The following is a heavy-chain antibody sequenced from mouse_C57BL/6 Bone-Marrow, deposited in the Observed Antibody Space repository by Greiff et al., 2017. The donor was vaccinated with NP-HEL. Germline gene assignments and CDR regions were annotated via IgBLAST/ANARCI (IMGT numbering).Heavy chain of an antibody. Sequence: EVKLVESGGGLVQSGRSLRLSCATSGFTFSDFYMEWVRQAPGKGLEWIAASRNKANDYTTEYSASVKGRFIVSRDTSQSILYLQMNALRAEDTAIYYCARDALPGDYAMDYWGQGTSVTVSS. D-gene: IGHD2-12*01. V-gene: IGHV7-1*01. J-gene: IGHJ4*01. CDR2: SRNKANDYTT. CDR1: GFTFSDFY. CDR3: ARDALPGDYAMDY.